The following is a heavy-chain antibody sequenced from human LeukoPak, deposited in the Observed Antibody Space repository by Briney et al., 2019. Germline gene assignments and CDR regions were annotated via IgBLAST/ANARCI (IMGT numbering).Heavy chain of an antibody. V-gene: IGHV4-4*09. CDR3: AREGWFGEFEINWFDP. Sequence: SETLSLTCSVSGGSFDSKCWSWIRQPPGKGLEWIGYIYTSGSTNFNPSLRSRVAISVDTSKNQFSLKLSSVTAADTAVYYCAREGWFGEFEINWFDPWGQGTLVTVSS. D-gene: IGHD3-10*01. CDR2: IYTSGST. J-gene: IGHJ5*02. CDR1: GGSFDSKC.